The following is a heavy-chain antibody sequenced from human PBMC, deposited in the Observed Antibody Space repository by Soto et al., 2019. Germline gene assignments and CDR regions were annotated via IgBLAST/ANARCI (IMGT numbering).Heavy chain of an antibody. J-gene: IGHJ5*02. D-gene: IGHD6-19*01. CDR2: INPDSGGT. V-gene: IGHV1-2*02. Sequence: ASVKVSCKASGDTFSGYYMHWVRQAPGQGLEWLGWINPDSGGTDYERKFQGRVTMTRDTSIRTAYMEMSSLRSDGTAVYYCVTGYSSRWYWFDPWGQGTLVTVSS. CDR1: GDTFSGYY. CDR3: VTGYSSRWYWFDP.